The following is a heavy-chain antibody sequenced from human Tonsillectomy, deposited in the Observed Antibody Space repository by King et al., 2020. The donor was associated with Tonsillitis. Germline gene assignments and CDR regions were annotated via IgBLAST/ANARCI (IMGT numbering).Heavy chain of an antibody. V-gene: IGHV4-38-2*02. CDR3: ARAGITMIVVVIKYAFDI. D-gene: IGHD3-22*01. Sequence: VQLQESGPGLVKPSETLSLTCTVSGYSISSGYYWGWIRQPPGKGLEWIGSIYHSGSTYYNPSPTSRVTISVDTSKNPFSLKLSSVTAADTAVYYCARAGITMIVVVIKYAFDIWGQGTMVTVSS. CDR2: IYHSGST. CDR1: GYSISSGYY. J-gene: IGHJ3*02.